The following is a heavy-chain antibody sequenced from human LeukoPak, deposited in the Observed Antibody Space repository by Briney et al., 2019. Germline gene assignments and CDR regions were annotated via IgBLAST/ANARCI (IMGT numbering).Heavy chain of an antibody. Sequence: PGGSLRLSCAASGFTFSSYEMNWVRQAPGKGLEWVSYISSSGGSIYYADSVKGRFTISRDNARNSLYLQMNSLRAEDTAVYYCARDIGGEGYDFDYWGQGTLVTVSS. CDR1: GFTFSSYE. J-gene: IGHJ4*02. CDR3: ARDIGGEGYDFDY. V-gene: IGHV3-48*03. D-gene: IGHD5-12*01. CDR2: ISSSGGSI.